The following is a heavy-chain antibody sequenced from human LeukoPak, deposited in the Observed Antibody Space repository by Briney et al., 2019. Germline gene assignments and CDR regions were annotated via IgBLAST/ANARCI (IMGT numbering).Heavy chain of an antibody. Sequence: SETLSLTCAVYGGSFTNYYWSWIRQPPGKGLEWIGSIYHSGSTYYNPSLKSRVTISVDTSKNQFSLKLSSVTAADTAVYYCARANYYDTSGYSRGAFDIWGQGTMVTVSS. CDR1: GGSFTNYY. J-gene: IGHJ3*02. CDR2: IYHSGST. V-gene: IGHV4-34*01. CDR3: ARANYYDTSGYSRGAFDI. D-gene: IGHD3-22*01.